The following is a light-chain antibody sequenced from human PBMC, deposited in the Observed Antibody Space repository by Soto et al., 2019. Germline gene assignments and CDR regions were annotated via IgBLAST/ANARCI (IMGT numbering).Light chain of an antibody. J-gene: IGLJ1*01. V-gene: IGLV2-14*01. CDR3: SSYTSSSTLYV. CDR1: SSDVGGYNY. Sequence: QSVLTQPASESGSPGQSITISCTGTSSDVGGYNYVSWYQQHPGKAPKLIIYEVSNRPSGVSNRFSGSKSGDTASLTISGLHAEDEADYYCSSYTSSSTLYVFGTGTKVTVL. CDR2: EVS.